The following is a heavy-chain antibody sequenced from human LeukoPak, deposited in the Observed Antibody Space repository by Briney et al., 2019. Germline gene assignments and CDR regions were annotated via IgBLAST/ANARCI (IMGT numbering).Heavy chain of an antibody. Sequence: SQTLSLTCAISGDSVSSNSAAWNWIRRSPSRGLEWLGRTYYRSKWYNDYAVSVKSRITINPDTSKNQFSLQLNSVTPEDTAVYYCARDESGDYGDYLDAFDIWGQGTMVTVSS. D-gene: IGHD4-17*01. CDR3: ARDESGDYGDYLDAFDI. CDR1: GDSVSSNSAA. CDR2: TYYRSKWYN. J-gene: IGHJ3*02. V-gene: IGHV6-1*01.